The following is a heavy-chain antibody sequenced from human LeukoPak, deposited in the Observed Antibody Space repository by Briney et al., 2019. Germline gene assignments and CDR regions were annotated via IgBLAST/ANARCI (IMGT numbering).Heavy chain of an antibody. J-gene: IGHJ4*02. D-gene: IGHD1-26*01. V-gene: IGHV3-23*01. CDR2: ISFSGGNT. CDR3: AKRAVGATSSHFDY. Sequence: GGSLRLSCAASGFTFSGSAMSWVRRAPGKGLEWVSLISFSGGNTYYADSVKGRFTISRDNSKSTLYLQMNSLRAEDTAVYYCAKRAVGATSSHFDYWGQGTLVTVSS. CDR1: GFTFSGSA.